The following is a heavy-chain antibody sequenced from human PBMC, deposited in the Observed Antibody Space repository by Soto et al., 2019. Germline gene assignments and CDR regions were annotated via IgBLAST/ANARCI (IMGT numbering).Heavy chain of an antibody. D-gene: IGHD3-10*01. J-gene: IGHJ6*02. CDR2: FKPIFETA. V-gene: IGHV1-69*13. CDR1: GGTVSSYA. CDR3: TRGITLIRGVIPPGYYYGMDV. Sequence: SVKVSFKASGGTVSSYAISWLRQAPGQGLEWMGGFKPIFETASCAQQFQGRVTIPADESTNTVYMALSSLRSEDTAVYYCTRGITLIRGVIPPGYYYGMDVWGQGTTVTVSS.